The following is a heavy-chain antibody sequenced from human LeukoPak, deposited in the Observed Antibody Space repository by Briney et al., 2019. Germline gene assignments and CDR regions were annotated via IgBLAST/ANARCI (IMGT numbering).Heavy chain of an antibody. CDR2: LSYDGSEK. V-gene: IGHV3-30*18. CDR1: GFAFRTYG. D-gene: IGHD3-10*01. CDR3: AKDRGGTMVRGVYYYYGIDD. Sequence: GGSLRLSCAASGFAFRTYGMHWVRQAPGKGLEWVAVLSYDGSEKHNADSVKGRFTISRDNSKDMLYLEMNSLRTEDTAVYYCAKDRGGTMVRGVYYYYGIDDWGQGTTVTVSS. J-gene: IGHJ6*02.